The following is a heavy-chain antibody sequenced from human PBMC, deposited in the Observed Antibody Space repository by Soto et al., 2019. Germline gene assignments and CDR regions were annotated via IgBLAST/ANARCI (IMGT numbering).Heavy chain of an antibody. CDR2: IYYSGST. CDR1: GGSISSYY. D-gene: IGHD3-3*01. CDR3: ARRFWSGYHDY. J-gene: IGHJ4*03. Sequence: SETLSLTCTVSGGSISSYYWSWIRQPPGKGLEWIGYIYYSGSTNYNPSLKSRVTISVDTSKSQFSLKLSSVTAADTAVYYCARRFWSGYHDYWGQGTTVTVSS. V-gene: IGHV4-59*08.